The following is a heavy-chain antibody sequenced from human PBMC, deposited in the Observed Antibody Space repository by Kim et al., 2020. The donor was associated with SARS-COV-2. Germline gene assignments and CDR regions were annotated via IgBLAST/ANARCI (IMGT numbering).Heavy chain of an antibody. V-gene: IGHV3-48*02. CDR1: GFTFSSFS. Sequence: GGSLRLSCGASGFTFSSFSFNWIRQAPGKGLEWISYITIGGDGTQNADSVRGRFTISRDNVHNLIYLQMNILRHEDTAIYYCARDKAYAFDIWGQGTMVTVSS. CDR3: ARDKAYAFDI. J-gene: IGHJ3*02. CDR2: ITIGGDGT.